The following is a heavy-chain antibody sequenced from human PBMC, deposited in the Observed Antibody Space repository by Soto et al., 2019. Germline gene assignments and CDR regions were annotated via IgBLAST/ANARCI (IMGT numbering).Heavy chain of an antibody. CDR2: IWYDGSNK. CDR3: ARDRTTVTTLRSWSRKVYYYYGMDV. Sequence: PGGSLRLSCAASGFTFSSYGMHWVRQAPGKGLEWVAVIWYDGSNKYYADSVKGRFTISRDNSKNTLYLQMNSLRAEVTAVYYCARDRTTVTTLRSWSRKVYYYYGMDVCGQGPTVTVSS. J-gene: IGHJ6*02. V-gene: IGHV3-33*01. CDR1: GFTFSSYG. D-gene: IGHD4-17*01.